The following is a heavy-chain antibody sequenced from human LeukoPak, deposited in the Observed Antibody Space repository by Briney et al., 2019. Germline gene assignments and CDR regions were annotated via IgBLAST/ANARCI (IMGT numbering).Heavy chain of an antibody. J-gene: IGHJ4*02. Sequence: SETLSLTCTVSGGSISSSSWSWIRLPPGKGLEWIGYIYYNGGTNYNPSLKSRVTISVDTSKNQFSLKLSSVTAADTAVYYCARDPSSLDYWGQGTLVTVSS. CDR1: GGSISSSS. V-gene: IGHV4-59*12. CDR3: ARDPSSLDY. CDR2: IYYNGGT.